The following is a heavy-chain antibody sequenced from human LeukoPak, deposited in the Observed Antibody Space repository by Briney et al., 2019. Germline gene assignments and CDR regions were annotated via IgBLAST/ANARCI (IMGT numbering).Heavy chain of an antibody. V-gene: IGHV1-8*01. CDR2: MNPNSGNT. Sequence: ASVKVSCKASGYTFTSYDINWVRPATGQGREWMGWMNPNSGNTGYSQKFQGRVTMTRNTSISTAYMELSSLRSEDTAVYYCASWRDDYDYVWGSYRQRGYFDYWGQGTLVTVSS. D-gene: IGHD3-16*02. CDR3: ASWRDDYDYVWGSYRQRGYFDY. CDR1: GYTFTSYD. J-gene: IGHJ4*02.